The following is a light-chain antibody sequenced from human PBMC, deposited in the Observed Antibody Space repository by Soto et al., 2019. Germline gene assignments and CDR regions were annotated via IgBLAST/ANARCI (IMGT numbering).Light chain of an antibody. V-gene: IGLV1-40*01. CDR3: QSSDSSLSGSRV. J-gene: IGLJ1*01. CDR1: SSNIGAGYH. CDR2: GSS. Sequence: HSVLTRVASGSRAPRERVTISSNRSSSNIGAGYHVHWYQQLPGTAPKLLIYGSSNRPSGVPDRFSGSRSGTSASLAITGLQAEDEADYYCQSSDSSLSGSRVFGTGTKVTVL.